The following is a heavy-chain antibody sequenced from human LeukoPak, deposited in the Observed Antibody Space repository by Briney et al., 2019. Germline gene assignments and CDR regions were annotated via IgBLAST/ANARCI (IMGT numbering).Heavy chain of an antibody. Sequence: SETLSLTCTVSGDSISSNSFYWGWVRQPPGKGLEWIGSINYSGITYYNPSLKSRVTISVDTSKNQFSLKLSSVTAADTAVYYCRGSGSPYYYYYYYMDVWGKGTTVTVSS. CDR2: INYSGIT. V-gene: IGHV4-39*07. D-gene: IGHD3-10*01. J-gene: IGHJ6*03. CDR1: GDSISSNSFY. CDR3: RGSGSPYYYYYYYMDV.